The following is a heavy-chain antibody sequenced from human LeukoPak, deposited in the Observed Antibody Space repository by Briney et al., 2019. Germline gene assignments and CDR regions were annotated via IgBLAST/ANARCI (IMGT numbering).Heavy chain of an antibody. J-gene: IGHJ4*02. CDR3: ARGRNYDYVWGSYRAVGYFDY. V-gene: IGHV4-59*12. D-gene: IGHD3-16*02. Sequence: SETLSLTCTVSGGSISNYYWSWIRQPPGKGLEWIGYIYYSGTIYNPSLKSRVTISIDTSKNQFSLKLSSVTAADTAVYYCARGRNYDYVWGSYRAVGYFDYWGQGTLVTVSS. CDR2: IYYSGT. CDR1: GGSISNYY.